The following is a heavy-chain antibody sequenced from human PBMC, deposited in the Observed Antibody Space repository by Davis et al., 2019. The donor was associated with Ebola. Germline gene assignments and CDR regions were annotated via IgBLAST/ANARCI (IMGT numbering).Heavy chain of an antibody. CDR1: GGSISTNNW. V-gene: IGHV4-4*02. D-gene: IGHD1-1*01. Sequence: SETLSLTCDVSGGSISTNNWWSWVRQPPGKGLEWIGEISHSGSADYSPSVNSRVTLSVDTSKNQFSLQIISVTAADTAVYYCARTTKTQISESGLGYNYLDPWGQGTLVTVSS. J-gene: IGHJ5*02. CDR2: ISHSGSA. CDR3: ARTTKTQISESGLGYNYLDP.